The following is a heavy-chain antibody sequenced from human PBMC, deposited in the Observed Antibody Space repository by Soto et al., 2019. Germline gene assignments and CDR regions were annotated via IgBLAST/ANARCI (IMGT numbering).Heavy chain of an antibody. CDR2: ISGDGNDK. J-gene: IGHJ4*02. CDR3: VHGASTAQQPLDS. V-gene: IGHV3-30*03. Sequence: QVQLVESGGGVVQPGRSLRLSCAASGFIFRNFGMHWVRRAPGKGLEWVAAISGDGNDKSYADSMKGRFTISRDNFNNTLYLQLNSLRPQDTAVYNCVHGASTAQQPLDSWGQGVLVTVSS. D-gene: IGHD1-26*01. CDR1: GFIFRNFG.